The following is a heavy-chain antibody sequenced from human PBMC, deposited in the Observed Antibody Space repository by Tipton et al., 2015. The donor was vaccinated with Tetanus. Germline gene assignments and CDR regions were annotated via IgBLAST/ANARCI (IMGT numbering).Heavy chain of an antibody. D-gene: IGHD1-26*01. CDR3: ARGSGSRYYYGMDV. CDR1: GFTFSSYG. CDR2: IWYDGSNK. J-gene: IGHJ6*02. V-gene: IGHV3-33*01. Sequence: QLVQSGGGVVQPGRSLRLSCAASGFTFSSYGMHWVRQAPGKGLEWVAVIWYDGSNKYYADSVKGRFTISRDNSKNTLYLQMNSLRAEDTAVYYCARGSGSRYYYGMDVWGQGTTVTVSS.